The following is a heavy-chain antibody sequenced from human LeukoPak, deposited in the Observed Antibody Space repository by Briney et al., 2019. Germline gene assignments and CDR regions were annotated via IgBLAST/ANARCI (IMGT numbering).Heavy chain of an antibody. CDR2: INPSGGGT. CDR3: ARENNWRYFDY. D-gene: IGHD1-1*01. J-gene: IGHJ4*02. Sequence: ASVKVSCKASGYTFTGYYMHWVRQAPGQGLEWMGIINPSGGGTSYTQKFQGRVTMTRDTSTSTVYMELSSLRSEDTAVYYCARENNWRYFDYWGQGTLVTVSS. V-gene: IGHV1-46*01. CDR1: GYTFTGYY.